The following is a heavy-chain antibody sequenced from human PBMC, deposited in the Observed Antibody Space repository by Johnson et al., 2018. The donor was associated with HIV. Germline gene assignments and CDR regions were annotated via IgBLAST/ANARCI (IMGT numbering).Heavy chain of an antibody. V-gene: IGHV3-30*04. D-gene: IGHD3-10*01. Sequence: VHLVESGGGVVQPGRSLRLSCAASGFTFSNYVMHWVRQAPGKGLEWVAVISYDGSNKYYADSVKGRFTISRDNSKNTLYLQMNSLKAEDTAVYYCARDLLSSHLYAFDIWGQGTMVTVSS. CDR3: ARDLLSSHLYAFDI. CDR1: GFTFSNYV. J-gene: IGHJ3*02. CDR2: ISYDGSNK.